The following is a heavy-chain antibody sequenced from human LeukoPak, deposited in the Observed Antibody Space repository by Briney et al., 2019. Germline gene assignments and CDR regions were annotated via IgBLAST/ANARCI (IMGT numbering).Heavy chain of an antibody. J-gene: IGHJ4*02. CDR1: GGSISSYY. Sequence: SETLSLTCTVSGGSISSYYWSWIRQPPGKGLEWIGCSYHRGSTGYNPSLKSRVTISLDTSKNQFSLKLSSVTAADTAVYYCAGHHPRNTVDFWGQGTLVTVSS. CDR3: AGHHPRNTVDF. D-gene: IGHD2/OR15-2a*01. V-gene: IGHV4-59*08. CDR2: SYHRGST.